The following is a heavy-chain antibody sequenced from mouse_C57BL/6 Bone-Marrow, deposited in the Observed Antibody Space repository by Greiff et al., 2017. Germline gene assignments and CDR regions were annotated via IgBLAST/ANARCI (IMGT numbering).Heavy chain of an antibody. V-gene: IGHV5-4*01. CDR1: GFTFSSYA. Sequence: EVHLVESGGGLVKPGGSLKLSCAASGFTFSSYAMSWVRQTPEKRLEWVATISDGGSYTYYPDNVKGRFTISRDNAKNNLYLQMSHLKSEDTAMYYCAREDYPYFDYWGQGTTLTVSS. J-gene: IGHJ2*01. CDR2: ISDGGSYT. CDR3: AREDYPYFDY. D-gene: IGHD1-1*02.